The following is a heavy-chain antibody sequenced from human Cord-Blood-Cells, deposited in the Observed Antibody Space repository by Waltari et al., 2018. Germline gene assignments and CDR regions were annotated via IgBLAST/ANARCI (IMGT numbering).Heavy chain of an antibody. CDR3: ARDRAILTGYDAFDI. J-gene: IGHJ3*02. D-gene: IGHD3-9*01. Sequence: QVRLVESGGGVVQPGRSLRLSCAASGFTFSSYGMHWVRQAPGKGLEWVAVIWYDGSNKYYADSVKGRFTISRDNSKNTLYLQMNSLRAEDTAVYYCARDRAILTGYDAFDIWGQGTMVTVSS. CDR2: IWYDGSNK. V-gene: IGHV3-33*01. CDR1: GFTFSSYG.